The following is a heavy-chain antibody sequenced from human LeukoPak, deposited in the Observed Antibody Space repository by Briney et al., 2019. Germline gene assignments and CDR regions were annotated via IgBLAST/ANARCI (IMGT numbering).Heavy chain of an antibody. Sequence: GGSLRLSCAASGFTFSSYGMSWVRQAPGKGLEWVSAISPSGRNTYYADSVKGRFIISRDNSKNMLYLQMNSLRAEDTAVYYCARVPLVAARLPDAFDIWGQGTMVTVSS. CDR3: ARVPLVAARLPDAFDI. V-gene: IGHV3-23*01. CDR2: ISPSGRNT. D-gene: IGHD2-15*01. J-gene: IGHJ3*02. CDR1: GFTFSSYG.